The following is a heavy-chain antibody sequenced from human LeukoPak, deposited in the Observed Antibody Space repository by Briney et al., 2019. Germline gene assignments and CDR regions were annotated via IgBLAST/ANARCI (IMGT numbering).Heavy chain of an antibody. V-gene: IGHV3-30*04. CDR2: ISYDGSNK. CDR3: ARDRGSSSLDAFDI. CDR1: GFTFSSYA. J-gene: IGHJ3*02. D-gene: IGHD6-6*01. Sequence: GRSLRLSCAASGFTFSSYAMHWVRQAPGKGLERVAVISYDGSNKYYADSVKGRFTISRDNSKNTLYLQMNSLRAEDTAVYYCARDRGSSSLDAFDIWGQGTVVTVSS.